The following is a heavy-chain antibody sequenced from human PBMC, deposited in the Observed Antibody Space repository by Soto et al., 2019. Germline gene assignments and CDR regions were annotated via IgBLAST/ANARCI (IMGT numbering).Heavy chain of an antibody. V-gene: IGHV1-18*04. CDR2: ISAYNGNT. CDR3: ARDLRYDILTGYPIHY. CDR1: GYTFTSYG. Sequence: ASVKVSCKASGYTFTSYGISWVRQAPGQGLEWMGWISAYNGNTNYAQKLQGRVTMTTDTSTSTAYMELRSLRSDDTAVYYCARDLRYDILTGYPIHYCGQCTLVTVSS. J-gene: IGHJ4*02. D-gene: IGHD3-9*01.